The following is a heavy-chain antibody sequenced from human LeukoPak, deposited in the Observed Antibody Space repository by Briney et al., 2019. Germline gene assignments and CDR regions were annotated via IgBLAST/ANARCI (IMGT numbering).Heavy chain of an antibody. J-gene: IGHJ5*02. CDR3: ARASRGSSSHWFDP. V-gene: IGHV1-2*02. D-gene: IGHD6-6*01. CDR1: GYSLIGHY. CDR2: INPNGADT. Sequence: ASVKVSCKASGYSLIGHYMHWVRQAPGQGLEWMGCINPNGADTHYAQKFQGRVTVTMDTSISTAYMELSRLTSDDTAVYYCARASRGSSSHWFDPWGQGTLVTVSS.